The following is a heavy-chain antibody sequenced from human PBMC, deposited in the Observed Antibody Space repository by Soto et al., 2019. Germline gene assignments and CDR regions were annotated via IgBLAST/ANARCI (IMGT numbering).Heavy chain of an antibody. J-gene: IGHJ4*02. CDR3: ARGVGGYEHLWYFDY. CDR2: IYSGGRT. D-gene: IGHD5-12*01. Sequence: GGSLRLSCAASGFTVSSNYMTWVRQAPGKGLEWVSVIYSGGRTYYADSVKGRFSISRDNSKNTLYLQMNSLRAEDTAVYYCARGVGGYEHLWYFDYWGQGT. V-gene: IGHV3-53*01. CDR1: GFTVSSNY.